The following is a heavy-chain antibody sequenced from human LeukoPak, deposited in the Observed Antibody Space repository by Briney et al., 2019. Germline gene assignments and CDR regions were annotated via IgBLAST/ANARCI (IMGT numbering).Heavy chain of an antibody. D-gene: IGHD3-22*01. CDR3: ARLFYYDSSGYPDY. V-gene: IGHV4-59*08. Sequence: PSETLSLTCTVSGASISSYYWSWIRQPPGKGLEWIGYIYYRGSTSYNPSLKSRVTISVDTSKNQFSLNLSSVTAADTAVYYCARLFYYDSSGYPDYWGQGTLVTVSS. J-gene: IGHJ4*02. CDR1: GASISSYY. CDR2: IYYRGST.